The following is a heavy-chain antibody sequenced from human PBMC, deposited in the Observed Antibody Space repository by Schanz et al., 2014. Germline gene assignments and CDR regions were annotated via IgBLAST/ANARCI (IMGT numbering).Heavy chain of an antibody. CDR3: AKEVRLVLRDWLPTPDFDY. V-gene: IGHV3-23*04. Sequence: EVQVVESGGDLVQPGGSLRLSCAVSGCTFSNYGMGWVRQAPGKGLEWVSAISGSGGSTYYADSVKGRFTISRDNSKNTLFLQMNSRRAEDTDLYFCAKEVRLVLRDWLPTPDFDYWGQGTLVTVSS. J-gene: IGHJ4*02. CDR1: GCTFSNYG. D-gene: IGHD3-3*01. CDR2: ISGSGGST.